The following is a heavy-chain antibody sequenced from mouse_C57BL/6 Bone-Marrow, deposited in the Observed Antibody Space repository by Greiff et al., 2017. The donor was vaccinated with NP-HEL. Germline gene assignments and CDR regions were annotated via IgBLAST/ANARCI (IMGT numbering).Heavy chain of an antibody. CDR3: ARWPHYYGSSSGCAY. D-gene: IGHD1-1*01. V-gene: IGHV1-81*01. CDR1: GYTFTSYG. CDR2: IYPRSGNT. Sequence: QVHVKQSGAELARPGASVKLSCKASGYTFTSYGISWVKQRTGQGLEWIGEIYPRSGNTYYNEKFQGQATLTADNSSSTAYMELRSLTSEDSAVDVCARWPHYYGSSSGCAYWGQGTRVTVSA. J-gene: IGHJ3*01.